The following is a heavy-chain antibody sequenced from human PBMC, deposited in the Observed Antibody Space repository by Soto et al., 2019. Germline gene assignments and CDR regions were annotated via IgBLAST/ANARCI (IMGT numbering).Heavy chain of an antibody. CDR1: GGTFSSYA. CDR3: LRYCSSTSCPPDYYYGMDV. D-gene: IGHD2-2*01. J-gene: IGHJ6*02. V-gene: IGHV1-69*06. CDR2: IIPIFGTA. Sequence: GASVKVSCKASGGTFSSYAISWVRQAPGQGLEWMGGIIPIFGTANYAQKFQGRVTITADKSTSTAYMELSSLRSEDTAVYYCLRYCSSTSCPPDYYYGMDVWGQGTTVTVSS.